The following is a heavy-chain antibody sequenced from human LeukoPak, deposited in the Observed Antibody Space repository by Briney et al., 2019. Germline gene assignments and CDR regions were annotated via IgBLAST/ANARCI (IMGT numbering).Heavy chain of an antibody. CDR2: IYHSGST. J-gene: IGHJ5*02. V-gene: IGHV4-4*02. CDR1: DGSISSNTW. Sequence: PSGTLSLTCAVSDGSISSNTWWSWVRQPPGKGLEWIGEIYHSGSTNYNPSLKSRVTISVDKSKNQFSLKLSSVTAADTAVYHCARMMGRGYCISTSCRGDWFDPWGQGTLVTVSS. D-gene: IGHD2-2*01. CDR3: ARMMGRGYCISTSCRGDWFDP.